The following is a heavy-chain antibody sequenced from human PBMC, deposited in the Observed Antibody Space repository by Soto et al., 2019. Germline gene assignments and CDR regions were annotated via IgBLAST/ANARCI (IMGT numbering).Heavy chain of an antibody. CDR1: GGTFSSYA. CDR2: IIPIFGTA. Sequence: SVKVSCKASGGTFSSYAISWVRQAPGQGLEWMGGIIPIFGTANYAQKFQGRVTITADKSTSTAYMELSSLRSEDTAVYYCARKYGQQAPFDYWGQGTLVTVSS. V-gene: IGHV1-69*06. CDR3: ARKYGQQAPFDY. D-gene: IGHD6-13*01. J-gene: IGHJ4*02.